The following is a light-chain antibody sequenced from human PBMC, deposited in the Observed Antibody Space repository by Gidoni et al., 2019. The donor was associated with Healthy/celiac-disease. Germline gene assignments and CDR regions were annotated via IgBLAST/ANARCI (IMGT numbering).Light chain of an antibody. CDR2: DAS. CDR1: QSVRSY. V-gene: IGKV3-11*01. Sequence: DIVLTQSPATLSLSPGERATLSCRASQSVRSYLAWYQQKPGQAPRLLIYDASNRATGIPARFSGSGSGTDFTLTISSLEPEDFAVYYCQQRSNWSITFGQGTRLEIK. CDR3: QQRSNWSIT. J-gene: IGKJ5*01.